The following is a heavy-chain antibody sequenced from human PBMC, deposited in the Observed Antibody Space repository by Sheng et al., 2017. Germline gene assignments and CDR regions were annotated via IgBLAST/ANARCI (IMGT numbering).Heavy chain of an antibody. CDR2: ISGSGGNT. J-gene: IGHJ4*02. CDR1: GFTFSSYA. D-gene: IGHD3-22*01. Sequence: EVQLVESGGGLVQPGGSLRLSCAASGFTFSSYAMSWVRQAPGKGLEWVSAISGSGGNTYYADSVKGRFTISRDNSKNTLYLQMNSLRAEDTAVYYCAKGGDSSGYYSPHPIAYWGQGTLVTVSS. CDR3: AKGGDSSGYYSPHPIAY. V-gene: IGHV3-23*04.